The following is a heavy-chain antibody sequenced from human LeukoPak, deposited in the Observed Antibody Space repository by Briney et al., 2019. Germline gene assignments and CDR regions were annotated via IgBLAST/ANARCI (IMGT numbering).Heavy chain of an antibody. CDR3: ARVRDSGRWGAFDI. V-gene: IGHV3-21*01. J-gene: IGHJ3*02. CDR1: GFTFSSYT. CDR2: ISSSGTYI. D-gene: IGHD1-26*01. Sequence: PGGSLRLSCAASGFTFSSYTMNWVRQAPGKGLEWVSSISSSGTYIYYADSVKGRFTISRDNAENSLYLQMNSLRAEDTAVYYCARVRDSGRWGAFDIWGX.